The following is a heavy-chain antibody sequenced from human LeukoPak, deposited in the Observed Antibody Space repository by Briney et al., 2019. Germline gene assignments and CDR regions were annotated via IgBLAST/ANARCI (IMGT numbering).Heavy chain of an antibody. J-gene: IGHJ4*02. CDR2: IIPIFGTP. CDR3: ARDAAIYDRRGYYFPW. CDR1: GGTFSRYA. V-gene: IGHV1-69*13. D-gene: IGHD3-22*01. Sequence: VASVKVSCKASGGTFSRYAISWVRQAPGQGLEWMGGIIPIFGTPNYAQKFQGRVTITADESTTTAYMELTSLRSEDTAIYYCARDAAIYDRRGYYFPWWGQGTLVTVSS.